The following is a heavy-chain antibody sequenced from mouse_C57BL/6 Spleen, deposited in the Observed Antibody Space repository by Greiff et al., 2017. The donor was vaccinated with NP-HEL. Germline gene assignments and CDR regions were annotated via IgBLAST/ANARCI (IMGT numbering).Heavy chain of an antibody. D-gene: IGHD2-3*01. V-gene: IGHV2-9-1*01. J-gene: IGHJ3*01. CDR3: ARDDGSRFAY. Sequence: VQVVESGPGLVAPSQCLSITCTVSGFSLTSYAISWVRQPPGKGLEWLGVIWTGGGTNYNSALKSRLSISKDNSNSQVFLKMNSLQTDDTARYYCARDDGSRFAYWGQGTLVTVSA. CDR2: IWTGGGT. CDR1: GFSLTSYA.